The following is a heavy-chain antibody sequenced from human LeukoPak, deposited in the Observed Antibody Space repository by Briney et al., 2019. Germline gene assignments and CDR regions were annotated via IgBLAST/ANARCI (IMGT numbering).Heavy chain of an antibody. V-gene: IGHV1-69*04. CDR1: GGTFSSYA. J-gene: IGHJ4*02. CDR3: ARGLKRGYSYGYRFDY. CDR2: IIPIFGIA. D-gene: IGHD5-18*01. Sequence: SSVKVSCKASGGTFSSYAISWVRQAPGQGLEWMGRIIPIFGIANYAQKFQGRVTITADKSTSTAYMELSSLRSEDTAVYYCARGLKRGYSYGYRFDYWGQGTLVTVSS.